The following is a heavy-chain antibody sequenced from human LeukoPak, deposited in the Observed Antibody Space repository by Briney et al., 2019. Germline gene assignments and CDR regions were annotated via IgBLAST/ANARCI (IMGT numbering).Heavy chain of an antibody. Sequence: PGGSLRLSCAASGFTFNTYTMNWVRQAPGKGLEWVSYISGSSGIIDYADSVRGRFTISRDNAKNSLYLQMNSLRADDTAVYYCARDPYLVIWGQGTLVTVSS. V-gene: IGHV3-48*01. J-gene: IGHJ4*02. CDR2: ISGSSGII. CDR3: ARDPYLVI. D-gene: IGHD4-23*01. CDR1: GFTFNTYT.